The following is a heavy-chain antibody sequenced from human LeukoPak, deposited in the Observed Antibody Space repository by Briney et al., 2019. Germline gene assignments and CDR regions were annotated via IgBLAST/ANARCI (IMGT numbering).Heavy chain of an antibody. D-gene: IGHD3-16*01. V-gene: IGHV3-48*01. CDR2: IRSESSST. Sequence: GGSLRLSCAASGFTFSRYTMNWVRQAPGKELEWISNIRSESSSTTYADSVKGRFTISRDYAKNSLYLQINSLRAEDTAVYYCVRDLNWAFDYWGQGTLVTVSS. CDR1: GFTFSRYT. CDR3: VRDLNWAFDY. J-gene: IGHJ4*02.